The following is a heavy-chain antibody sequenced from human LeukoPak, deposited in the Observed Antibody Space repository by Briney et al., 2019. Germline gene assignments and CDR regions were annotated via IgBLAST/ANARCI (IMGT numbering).Heavy chain of an antibody. D-gene: IGHD2-15*01. CDR2: INWNGGST. J-gene: IGHJ4*02. CDR1: GFTFDDYG. V-gene: IGHV3-20*04. CDR3: AKNSGGSCYSSLDS. Sequence: GGSLRLSCAASGFTFDDYGMSWVRQAPGKGLEWVSGINWNGGSTGYADSVKGRFTISSDNSKNTLYLQMNTLRAEDTAVYYCAKNSGGSCYSSLDSWGQGTLVTVSS.